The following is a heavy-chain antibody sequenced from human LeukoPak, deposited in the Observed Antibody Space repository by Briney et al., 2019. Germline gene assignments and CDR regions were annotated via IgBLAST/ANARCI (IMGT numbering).Heavy chain of an antibody. CDR2: IDSSGTI. V-gene: IGHV3-11*01. CDR3: ATSDIVVVVAAQGFDY. D-gene: IGHD2-15*01. J-gene: IGHJ4*02. Sequence: SGGSLRLSCAASGFTFSDYFMSWIRQGPGKGLEWVSHIDSSGTIYYADSVKGRFTISRDNSKNTLFLQMNSLRAEDTAVYYCATSDIVVVVAAQGFDYWGQGTLVTVSS. CDR1: GFTFSDYF.